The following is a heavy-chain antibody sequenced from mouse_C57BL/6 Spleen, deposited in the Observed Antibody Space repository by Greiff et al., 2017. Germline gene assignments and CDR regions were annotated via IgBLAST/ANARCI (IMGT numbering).Heavy chain of an antibody. CDR1: GFTFSSYT. Sequence: EVQLVESGGGLVKPGGSLKLSCAASGFTFSSYTMSWVRQTPEKRLEWVATISGGGGNTYYPDSVKGRFTISRDNAKNTLYLQMSSLRSEDTALYYCARDSSGWGYAMDYWGQGTSVTVSS. D-gene: IGHD3-2*02. V-gene: IGHV5-9*01. J-gene: IGHJ4*01. CDR3: ARDSSGWGYAMDY. CDR2: ISGGGGNT.